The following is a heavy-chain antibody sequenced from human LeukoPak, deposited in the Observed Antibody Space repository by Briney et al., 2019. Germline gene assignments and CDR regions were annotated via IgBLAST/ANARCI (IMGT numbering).Heavy chain of an antibody. V-gene: IGHV1-8*03. J-gene: IGHJ6*03. CDR2: MNPNSGNT. CDR3: ARGFGSSSHYYYYVDV. D-gene: IGHD6-6*01. CDR1: GYTFTSYD. Sequence: ASVKVSCKASGYTFTSYDINWVRQATGQGLEWMGWMNPNSGNTGYAQKFQGRVTITRNTSISTAYMELSSLRSEDTAVYYCARGFGSSSHYYYYVDVWGKGTTVTVSS.